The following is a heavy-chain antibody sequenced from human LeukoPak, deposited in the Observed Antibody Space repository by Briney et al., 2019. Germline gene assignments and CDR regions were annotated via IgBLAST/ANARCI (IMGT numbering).Heavy chain of an antibody. Sequence: GGSLRLSCAASGFTFSSHDMHWVRQATGKGLEWVSAIGTAGDTYYPGSVKGRFTISRENAKNSLYLQMNSLRAGDTAVYYCARAGKGNYYYYYMDVWGKGTTVTVSS. V-gene: IGHV3-13*01. CDR3: ARAGKGNYYYYYMDV. D-gene: IGHD6-13*01. CDR1: GFTFSSHD. J-gene: IGHJ6*03. CDR2: IGTAGDT.